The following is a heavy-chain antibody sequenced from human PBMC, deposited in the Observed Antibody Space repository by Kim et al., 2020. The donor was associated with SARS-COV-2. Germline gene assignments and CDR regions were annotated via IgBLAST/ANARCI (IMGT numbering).Heavy chain of an antibody. V-gene: IGHV3-23*01. D-gene: IGHD4-17*01. Sequence: GGSLRLSCAASGFTFNTYAMTWVRQAPGKGLEWVSSIAGSAERTYYADSVKGRFFISRDNSRNALYLQMNSLRAEDTAVYYCAKEGGVNTAYFSAMDVWAKGPRSPSP. CDR2: IAGSAERT. J-gene: IGHJ6*02. CDR1: GFTFNTYA. CDR3: AKEGGVNTAYFSAMDV.